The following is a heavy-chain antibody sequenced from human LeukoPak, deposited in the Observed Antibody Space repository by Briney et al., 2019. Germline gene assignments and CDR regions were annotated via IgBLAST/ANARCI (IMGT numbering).Heavy chain of an antibody. CDR3: AGDRSGGYSSSSPQYFDY. Sequence: GASVKVSCKASGGTFSSYAISWVRQAPGQGLEWMGGIIPIFGTANYAQKFQGRVTITTDESTSTAYMELSSLRSEDTAVYYCAGDRSGGYSSSSPQYFDYWGQGTLVTVSS. V-gene: IGHV1-69*05. CDR1: GGTFSSYA. J-gene: IGHJ4*02. D-gene: IGHD6-6*01. CDR2: IIPIFGTA.